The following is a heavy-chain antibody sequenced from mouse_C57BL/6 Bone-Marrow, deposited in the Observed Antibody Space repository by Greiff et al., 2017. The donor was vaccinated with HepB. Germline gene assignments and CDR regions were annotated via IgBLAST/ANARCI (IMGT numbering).Heavy chain of an antibody. CDR3: SIEVYYYGSFYYAMHY. Sequence: QVQLKQSGAELARPGAPVKLSCKASGSTFTRYGISRVKQRNGQGLEWIGEIYPRSGNTYYNEKFKGQATLTADKSSSTAYMELRSLTSEDAAVYFCSIEVYYYGSFYYAMHYWGQGTSVTVFS. V-gene: IGHV1-81*01. CDR2: IYPRSGNT. D-gene: IGHD1-1*01. CDR1: GSTFTRYG. J-gene: IGHJ4*01.